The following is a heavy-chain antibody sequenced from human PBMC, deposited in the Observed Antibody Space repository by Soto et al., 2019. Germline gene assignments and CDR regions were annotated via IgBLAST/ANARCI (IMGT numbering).Heavy chain of an antibody. CDR1: GFIFGEYA. CDR2: IRSKAYGGTT. V-gene: IGHV3-49*03. Sequence: GSLRLSCTTSGFIFGEYAMSWFRQAPGMGLEWVGFIRSKAYGGTTDYAASVKGRFSISRDDSKDIAYLQMNSLSTEDTAVYYCTRACYSGSCSNAFDVWGQGTKVTVS. D-gene: IGHD1-26*01. CDR3: TRACYSGSCSNAFDV. J-gene: IGHJ3*01.